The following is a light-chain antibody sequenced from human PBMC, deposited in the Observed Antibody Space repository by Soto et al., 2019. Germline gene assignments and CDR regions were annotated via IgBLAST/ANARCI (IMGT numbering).Light chain of an antibody. J-gene: IGKJ2*01. Sequence: EVVLTQSPVTLSLSPGERAILSCRASQSVSSSYLAWYQQHPGPAPRLLIYEASTKATRIPDRFSGSGSGADFTLTISRLEHEDFTVYYCQQYGNSLYTFGQGTKLEIK. CDR3: QQYGNSLYT. CDR2: EAS. CDR1: QSVSSSY. V-gene: IGKV3-20*01.